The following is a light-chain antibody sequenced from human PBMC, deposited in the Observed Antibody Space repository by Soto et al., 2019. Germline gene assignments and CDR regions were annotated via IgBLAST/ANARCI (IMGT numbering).Light chain of an antibody. CDR1: QDISTW. J-gene: IGKJ3*01. Sequence: DIQMTQSPSSVSASVGDRVTITCRASQDISTWLAWYQQKPGRATKLLIYAASSLQRGVPSRFSSGGSETDFSLTISSLQAEDFAAYYCQQAYSLPYTCGPRTKVDIK. CDR3: QQAYSLPYT. V-gene: IGKV1-12*02. CDR2: AAS.